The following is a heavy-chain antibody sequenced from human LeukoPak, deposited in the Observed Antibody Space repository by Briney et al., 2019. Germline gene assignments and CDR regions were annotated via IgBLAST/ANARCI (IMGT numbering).Heavy chain of an antibody. V-gene: IGHV3-21*01. J-gene: IGHJ5*02. Sequence: KSGGSLRLSCAASGFTFSSYSMHWVRQAPGKGLEWVSSISSGTSYIYYADSVKGRFTISRDNAKNSLYLQMNSLRAEDTAVYYCARAGNYYGRHTNWFDPWGQGTPVTVSS. D-gene: IGHD3-10*01. CDR1: GFTFSSYS. CDR2: ISSGTSYI. CDR3: ARAGNYYGRHTNWFDP.